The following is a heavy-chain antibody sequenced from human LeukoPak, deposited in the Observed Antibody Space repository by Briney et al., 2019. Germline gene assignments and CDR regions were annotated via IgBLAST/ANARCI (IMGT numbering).Heavy chain of an antibody. Sequence: PGGSLRLSCAASGFIFSRYAMSWVRQPPGKGLEXXXGIRSGGESPYYADSVRGRFTISRDNSKNTLYLEINSLRAEDTAVYSCAKKSRDGYNPFDYLGQGTLVTVSS. CDR2: IRSGGESP. D-gene: IGHD5-24*01. CDR1: GFIFSRYA. J-gene: IGHJ4*02. V-gene: IGHV3-23*01. CDR3: AKKSRDGYNPFDY.